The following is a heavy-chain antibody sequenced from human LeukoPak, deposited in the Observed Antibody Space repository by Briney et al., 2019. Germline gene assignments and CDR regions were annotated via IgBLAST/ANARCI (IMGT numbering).Heavy chain of an antibody. D-gene: IGHD6-19*01. CDR2: INHSGST. CDR3: ARGLRGSGWYRGKYFDY. Sequence: SETLSLTCAVYGGSFSGYYWSWIRQPPGKGLEWIGEINHSGSTNYNPSLKSRVTISVDTSKNQFSLKLSSVTAADTAVYYCARGLRGSGWYRGKYFDYWGQGTLVTVSS. V-gene: IGHV4-34*01. CDR1: GGSFSGYY. J-gene: IGHJ4*02.